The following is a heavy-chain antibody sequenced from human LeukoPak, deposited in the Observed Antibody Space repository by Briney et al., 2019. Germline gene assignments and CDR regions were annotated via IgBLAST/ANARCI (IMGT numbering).Heavy chain of an antibody. V-gene: IGHV3-7*01. J-gene: IGHJ4*02. CDR3: AREDQGFWRDFDL. CDR2: INQYGSEE. D-gene: IGHD3-3*01. CDR1: GLTFSSYW. Sequence: GGSLRVSCAASGLTFSSYWMSWVRQAPGKGLEWVADINQYGSEEYYVDSVKGRFTISRDNAKNSVYLEMNSLRAEDTAVYYCAREDQGFWRDFDLWGQGTLVTVSS.